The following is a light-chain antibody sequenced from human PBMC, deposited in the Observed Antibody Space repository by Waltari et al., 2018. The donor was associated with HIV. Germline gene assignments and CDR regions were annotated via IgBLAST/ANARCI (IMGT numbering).Light chain of an antibody. Sequence: HSVLTQPPSASGTPGQRVTIPCSGSNSTIGSHSVNWYQQRPGTAPKLLIYNTNRRPSGVSDRFSGSKSGTSASLAISGLQSEDEADYYCAAWDDSLNAHVLFGGGTKLTVL. J-gene: IGLJ2*01. CDR1: NSTIGSHS. CDR3: AAWDDSLNAHVL. V-gene: IGLV1-44*01. CDR2: NTN.